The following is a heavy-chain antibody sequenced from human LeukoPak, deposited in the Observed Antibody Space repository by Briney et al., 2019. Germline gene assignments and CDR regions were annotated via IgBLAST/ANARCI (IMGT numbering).Heavy chain of an antibody. Sequence: ASVKVSCKASGYTFTGYYMHWVRQAPGQGLEWMGWINPNSGGTNYAQKFQGRVTMTRDTSISTAYMELSRLRSDDTAVYYCAVRSSSWQRGSDYWGQGTLVTVSS. J-gene: IGHJ4*02. CDR1: GYTFTGYY. CDR2: INPNSGGT. D-gene: IGHD6-13*01. CDR3: AVRSSSWQRGSDY. V-gene: IGHV1-2*02.